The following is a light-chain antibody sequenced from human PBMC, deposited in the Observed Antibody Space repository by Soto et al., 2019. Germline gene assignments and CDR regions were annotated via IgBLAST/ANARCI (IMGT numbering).Light chain of an antibody. CDR2: DNS. Sequence: QSVLTQPPSVSAAPGQKVTISCSGSSSNIGSNSVSWYRQLPGTAPKLLIYDNSNRPSGIPDRFSGSKSGTSATLGITGLQTGDEADYCCATWDSSLSAVVFGGGTKLTVL. V-gene: IGLV1-51*01. J-gene: IGLJ2*01. CDR3: ATWDSSLSAVV. CDR1: SSNIGSNS.